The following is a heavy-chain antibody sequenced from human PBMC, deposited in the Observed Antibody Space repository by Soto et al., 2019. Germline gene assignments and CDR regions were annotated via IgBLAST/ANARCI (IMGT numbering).Heavy chain of an antibody. D-gene: IGHD1-1*01. J-gene: IGHJ4*02. CDR2: VHYSRSN. Sequence: QVQLQESGPGLVKPSQTLSLTCTVSGGSISSGGYYWSWIRQHPGKGLEWIGYVHYSRSNDYNPSVKSRVTTSMDTSNNQFSLRLTSVTAADTAVYYCARPTGNRFDSWGQGSLVTVSS. CDR1: GGSISSGGYY. CDR3: ARPTGNRFDS. V-gene: IGHV4-31*03.